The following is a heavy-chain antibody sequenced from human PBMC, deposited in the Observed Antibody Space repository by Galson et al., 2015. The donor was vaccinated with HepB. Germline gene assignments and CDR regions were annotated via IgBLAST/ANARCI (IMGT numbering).Heavy chain of an antibody. D-gene: IGHD3-22*01. CDR3: ARDSSGSDY. Sequence: SLRLSCAASGFTFSDYYMSWIRQAPGKGLEWVSSISSSDSYTNYADSVKGRFTISRDNAKNSLYLQLNSLRAKDTAVYYCARDSSGSDYWGQGTLVTVSS. V-gene: IGHV3-11*06. J-gene: IGHJ4*02. CDR1: GFTFSDYY. CDR2: ISSSDSYT.